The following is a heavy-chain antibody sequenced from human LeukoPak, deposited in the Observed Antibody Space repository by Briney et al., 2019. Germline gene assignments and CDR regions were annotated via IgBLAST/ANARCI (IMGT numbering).Heavy chain of an antibody. V-gene: IGHV3-23*01. CDR2: ISGSGGST. J-gene: IGHJ6*03. D-gene: IGHD2-21*01. Sequence: GGSLRLSCAASGFTFSSYGMHWVRQAPGKGLEWVSAISGSGGSTYYADSVKGRFTISRDNSKNTLYLQMNSLRAEDTAVYYCAKDGVVDYYYYYMDVWGKGTTVTVSS. CDR3: AKDGVVDYYYYYMDV. CDR1: GFTFSSYG.